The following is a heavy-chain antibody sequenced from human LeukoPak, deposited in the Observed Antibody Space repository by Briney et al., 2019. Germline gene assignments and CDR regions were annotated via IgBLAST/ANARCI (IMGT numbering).Heavy chain of an antibody. V-gene: IGHV4-39*07. Sequence: PSETLSLTCTVSGGSISSSSYYWGWIRQPPGKGLEWIGSIYYSGSTYYNPSLKSRGTISVDTSKNQFSLKLSSVTAADTAVYYCARVRANYFGSGTHVDYWGQGTQVTVSS. CDR1: GGSISSSSYY. CDR2: IYYSGST. J-gene: IGHJ4*02. D-gene: IGHD3-10*01. CDR3: ARVRANYFGSGTHVDY.